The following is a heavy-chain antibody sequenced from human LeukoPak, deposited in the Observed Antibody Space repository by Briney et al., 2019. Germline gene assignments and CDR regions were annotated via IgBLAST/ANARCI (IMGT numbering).Heavy chain of an antibody. D-gene: IGHD3-22*01. CDR2: MSGNGGTT. V-gene: IGHV3-23*01. CDR1: GFTFSAYA. Sequence: GSLRLSCAASGFTFSAYAMSWVRQAPGKGLEWVSGMSGNGGTTYNADSVKGRFTISRDNSKNTLYLQMNNLRAEDTAVYYCARRDYYDSSGYSPLFDYWGQGTLVTVSS. J-gene: IGHJ4*02. CDR3: ARRDYYDSSGYSPLFDY.